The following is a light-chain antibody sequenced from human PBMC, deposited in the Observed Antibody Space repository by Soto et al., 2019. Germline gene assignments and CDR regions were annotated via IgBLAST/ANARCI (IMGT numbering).Light chain of an antibody. Sequence: DIVLTQSPGTLSLSPGERATLSCRASQSVSSSYLAWYQQKPGQAPRLLVFRASNRATGIPDRFSGSGSGTDFLLTISGLEPADSGTYLCHQHGGTPETFGLGTRLEIK. CDR2: RAS. CDR3: HQHGGTPET. CDR1: QSVSSSY. V-gene: IGKV3-20*01. J-gene: IGKJ5*01.